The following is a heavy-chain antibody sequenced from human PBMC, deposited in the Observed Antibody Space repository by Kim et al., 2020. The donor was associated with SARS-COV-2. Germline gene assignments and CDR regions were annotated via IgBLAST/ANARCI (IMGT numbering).Heavy chain of an antibody. CDR3: ARSYSRGWSKFDP. V-gene: IGHV4-39*01. J-gene: IGHJ5*02. Sequence: SETLSLTCTVSGGSISSSGYYWGWIRQPPGKGLEWIGTLYYSGITYHNPSLKSRVTISEDSSKRQCSLKLSSVTAADTAVYYCARSYSRGWSKFDPWGQGTLLTVSS. CDR1: GGSISSSGYY. CDR2: LYYSGIT. D-gene: IGHD6-19*01.